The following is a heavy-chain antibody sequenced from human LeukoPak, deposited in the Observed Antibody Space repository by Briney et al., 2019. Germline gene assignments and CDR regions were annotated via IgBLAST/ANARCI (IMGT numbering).Heavy chain of an antibody. CDR1: GFTFSSYW. CDR3: ARDNRITIFGVAEYYYGMDV. J-gene: IGHJ6*02. Sequence: GGSLRLSCAASGFTFSSYWMSWVRQAPGKGLEWVANIKQDGSEKYYVDSVKGRFTISRDNAKNSLYLQVNSLRAEDTAVYYCARDNRITIFGVAEYYYGMDVWGQGTTVTVSS. CDR2: IKQDGSEK. V-gene: IGHV3-7*01. D-gene: IGHD3-3*01.